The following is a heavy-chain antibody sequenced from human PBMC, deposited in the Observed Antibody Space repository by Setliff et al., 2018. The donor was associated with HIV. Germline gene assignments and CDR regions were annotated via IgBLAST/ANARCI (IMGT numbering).Heavy chain of an antibody. D-gene: IGHD3-3*01. CDR3: ARETDVSTSWFGGYYFDF. Sequence: SETLSLTCAVYGGSFGAYYWTWIRQPPGKGLEWIGEINRSGNTKYNPSLKSRVTISIDTSKKQFSLKLNSVTAADTAVYYCARETDVSTSWFGGYYFDFWGQGTVVTVSS. CDR1: GGSFGAYY. J-gene: IGHJ4*02. V-gene: IGHV4-34*01. CDR2: INRSGNT.